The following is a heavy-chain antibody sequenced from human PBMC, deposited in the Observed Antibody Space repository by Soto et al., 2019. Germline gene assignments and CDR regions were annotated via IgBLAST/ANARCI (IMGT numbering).Heavy chain of an antibody. CDR2: IIPILGIA. V-gene: IGHV1-69*02. D-gene: IGHD5-18*01. Sequence: SVKVSCKASGYTFTGYTISWVRQAPGQGLEWMGRIIPILGIANYAQKFQGRVTITADKSTSTAYMELSSLRSEDTAVYYCASMGEYSYGYGFDYWGQGTLVTVSS. J-gene: IGHJ4*02. CDR3: ASMGEYSYGYGFDY. CDR1: GYTFTGYT.